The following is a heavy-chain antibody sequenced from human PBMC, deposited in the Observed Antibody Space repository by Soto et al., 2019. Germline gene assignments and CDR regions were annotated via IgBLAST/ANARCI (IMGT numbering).Heavy chain of an antibody. CDR2: ISYAVSNK. CDR3: ARAYLNYNFIPYGMDV. J-gene: IGHJ6*02. V-gene: IGHV3-30-3*01. D-gene: IGHD1-7*01. CDR1: GFTFRNYV. Sequence: GGSLRLSCAASGFTFRNYVIHWVRQAPGKGLEWGAGISYAVSNKYYADSVKGRFTMSRDNSKVYLHMNTPRAEDTAAYYCARAYLNYNFIPYGMDVWGQGTRVTVSS.